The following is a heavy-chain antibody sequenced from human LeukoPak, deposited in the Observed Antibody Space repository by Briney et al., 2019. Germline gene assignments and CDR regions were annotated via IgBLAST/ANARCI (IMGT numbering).Heavy chain of an antibody. CDR2: INHSGST. CDR3: ARKNGLRYFDWSEKWYFDY. V-gene: IGHV4-34*01. CDR1: GGSFSGYY. J-gene: IGHJ4*02. Sequence: SETLSLTCGVYGGSFSGYYWSWIRQAPGKGLEWIGEINHSGSTSYNPSLKSRVTLSVDTSKNQFSLKLSSVTAADTAVYYCARKNGLRYFDWSEKWYFDYWGQGTLVTVSS. D-gene: IGHD3-9*01.